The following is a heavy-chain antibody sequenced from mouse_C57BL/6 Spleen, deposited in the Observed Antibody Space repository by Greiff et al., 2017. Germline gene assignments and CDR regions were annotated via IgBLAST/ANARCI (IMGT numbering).Heavy chain of an antibody. V-gene: IGHV1-80*01. CDR1: GYAFSSYW. Sequence: QVQLQQSGAELVKPGASVKISCKASGYAFSSYWMNWVKQRPGKGLEWIGQIYPGDGDTNYNGKFKGKATLTADKSSSTAYMQLSSLTSEDSAVYFCARWGTTVVSPYWYFDVWGTGTTGTVSS. D-gene: IGHD1-1*01. CDR3: ARWGTTVVSPYWYFDV. CDR2: IYPGDGDT. J-gene: IGHJ1*03.